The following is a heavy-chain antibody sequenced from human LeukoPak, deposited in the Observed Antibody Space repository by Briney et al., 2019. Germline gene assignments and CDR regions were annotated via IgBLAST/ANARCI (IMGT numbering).Heavy chain of an antibody. Sequence: PSETLSLTCTVCGGSISSVDYYWSWIRKPPGKGLEWIGYIYYSGSTYYNPSLKSRVTISVDTSKNQFSLKLSSVTAADTAVHYCARGRYYSSSGLEYFQHWGQGTLVTVSS. D-gene: IGHD3-22*01. CDR2: IYYSGST. CDR1: GGSISSVDYY. CDR3: ARGRYYSSSGLEYFQH. V-gene: IGHV4-30-4*01. J-gene: IGHJ1*01.